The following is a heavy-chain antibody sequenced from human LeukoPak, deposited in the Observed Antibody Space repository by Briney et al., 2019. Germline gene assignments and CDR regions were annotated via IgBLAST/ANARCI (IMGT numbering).Heavy chain of an antibody. CDR1: GYTFTSYD. D-gene: IGHD3-10*01. Sequence: GASVKVSCKASGYTFTSYDINWVRQATGQGLEWMGWMNPNSGNTGYAQKFQGRVTMTRNTSISTAYMELSSLRSEDTAVYYCARVPVLLWFGDRRNWFDPWGQGTLVTVSS. CDR3: ARVPVLLWFGDRRNWFDP. CDR2: MNPNSGNT. J-gene: IGHJ5*02. V-gene: IGHV1-8*01.